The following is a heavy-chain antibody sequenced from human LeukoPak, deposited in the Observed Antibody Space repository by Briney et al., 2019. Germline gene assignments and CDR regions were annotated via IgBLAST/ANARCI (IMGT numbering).Heavy chain of an antibody. V-gene: IGHV4-38-2*02. CDR2: IYHSGGT. CDR3: ARDRPPNLLLWFGESSNWFDP. CDR1: GYSISSGYY. D-gene: IGHD3-10*01. J-gene: IGHJ5*02. Sequence: SETLSLTCAVSGYSISSGYYWGWIRQPPGKGLERIGSIYHSGGTYYNPSLKSRVTISVDTSKNQFSLKLSSVTAADTAVYYCARDRPPNLLLWFGESSNWFDPWGQGTLVTVSS.